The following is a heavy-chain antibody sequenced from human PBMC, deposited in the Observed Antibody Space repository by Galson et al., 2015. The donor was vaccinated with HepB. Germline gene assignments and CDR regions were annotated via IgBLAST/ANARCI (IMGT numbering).Heavy chain of an antibody. J-gene: IGHJ4*02. CDR2: INHSGST. Sequence: SETLSLTCAVYGGSFSGYYWSWIRQPLPWGLEWIGEINHSGSTNYNPSLKSRVTISVDTSKNQFSLKLSSVTAADTAVYYCARGGSWDGLYYFDYWGQGTLVTVSS. CDR1: GGSFSGYY. V-gene: IGHV4-34*01. D-gene: IGHD1-26*01. CDR3: ARGGSWDGLYYFDY.